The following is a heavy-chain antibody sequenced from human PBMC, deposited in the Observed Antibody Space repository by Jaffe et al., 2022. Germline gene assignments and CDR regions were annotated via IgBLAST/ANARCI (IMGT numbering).Heavy chain of an antibody. V-gene: IGHV1-8*01. CDR1: GYTFTSYD. D-gene: IGHD3-16*02. CDR3: ARGSRGYDYIWGSYRARAFDI. J-gene: IGHJ3*02. CDR2: MNPNSGNT. Sequence: QVQLVQSGAEVKKPGASVKVSCKASGYTFTSYDINWVRQATGQGLEWMGWMNPNSGNTGYAQKFQGRVTMTRNTSISTAYMELSSLRSEDTAVYYCARGSRGYDYIWGSYRARAFDIWGQGTMVTVSS.